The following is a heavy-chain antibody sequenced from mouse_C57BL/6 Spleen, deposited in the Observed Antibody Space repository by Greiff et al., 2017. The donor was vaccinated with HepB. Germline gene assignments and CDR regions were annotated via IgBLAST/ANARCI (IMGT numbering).Heavy chain of an antibody. V-gene: IGHV1-72*01. D-gene: IGHD5-1-1*01. J-gene: IGHJ1*03. CDR1: GYTFTSYW. CDR3: ARGGPHTRWYFDF. Sequence: QVKLQQPGAELVKPGASVKLSCTASGYTFTSYWMHWVKQRPGRGLEWIGRIDPNSGGTKYNEKFKSKATLTVDKPTSTAYMQLSSLTSEASAVYYCARGGPHTRWYFDFWGTGTTVTVSS. CDR2: IDPNSGGT.